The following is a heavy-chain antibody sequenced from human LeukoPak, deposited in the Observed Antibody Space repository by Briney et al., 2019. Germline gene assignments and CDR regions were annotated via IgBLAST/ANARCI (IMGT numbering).Heavy chain of an antibody. CDR3: AVLSGNYYDSSGPRVDY. CDR1: GFTFSSYW. J-gene: IGHJ4*02. D-gene: IGHD3-22*01. V-gene: IGHV3-74*01. Sequence: GGSLRLSCAASGFTFSSYWMHWVRQAPGKGLVWVSRINSDGTSTNYADSVKGRFTISRDNSKNTLYLQMNSLRAEDTAVYYCAVLSGNYYDSSGPRVDYWGQGTLVTVSS. CDR2: INSDGTST.